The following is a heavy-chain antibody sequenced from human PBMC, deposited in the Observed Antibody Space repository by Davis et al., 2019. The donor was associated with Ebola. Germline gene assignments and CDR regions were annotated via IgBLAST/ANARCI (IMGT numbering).Heavy chain of an antibody. CDR1: GFPLGNFW. J-gene: IGHJ4*02. CDR2: INSVGTTT. Sequence: PGGPLRLSCAASGFPLGNFWMHWVRQVHGKGLEWVSRINSVGTTTNYADAVKGRFTMSRDNSKNTLYLEMTSLRGDDTAVYFCGRDTRGIDSWGQGTLVTVSS. V-gene: IGHV3-74*01. CDR3: GRDTRGIDS. D-gene: IGHD3-16*01.